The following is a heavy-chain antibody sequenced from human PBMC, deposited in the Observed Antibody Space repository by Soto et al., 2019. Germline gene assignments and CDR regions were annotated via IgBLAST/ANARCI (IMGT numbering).Heavy chain of an antibody. CDR2: INQDGGRV. CDR3: ARDHRGVFDY. Sequence: EVQLVESGGGLVQPGGSLRLSCVASGFTFSGNWMAWVRQAPGKGLEEVTNINQDGGRVSYADSVKGRFTISRDNAKNSVYLHMTSLRAEDTAMYYCARDHRGVFDYWGQGTLVPVSS. V-gene: IGHV3-7*01. CDR1: GFTFSGNW. D-gene: IGHD3-10*01. J-gene: IGHJ4*02.